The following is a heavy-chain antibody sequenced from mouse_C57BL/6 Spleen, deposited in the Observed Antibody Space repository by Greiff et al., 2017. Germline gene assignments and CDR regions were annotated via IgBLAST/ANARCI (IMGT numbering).Heavy chain of an antibody. CDR2: INPGSGGT. Sequence: QVQLKQSGAELVRPGTSVKVSCKASGYAFTNYLIEWVKQRPGQGLEWIGVINPGSGGTNYNEKFKGKATLTADKSSSTAYLQLSSLTSEDSAGDFSARLAHYYGSSPAYWGQGTLVTVSA. J-gene: IGHJ3*01. CDR3: ARLAHYYGSSPAY. V-gene: IGHV1-54*01. D-gene: IGHD1-1*01. CDR1: GYAFTNYL.